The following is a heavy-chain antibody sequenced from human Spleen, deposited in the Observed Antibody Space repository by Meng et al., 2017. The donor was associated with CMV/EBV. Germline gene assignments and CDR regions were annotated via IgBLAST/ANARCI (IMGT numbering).Heavy chain of an antibody. J-gene: IGHJ6*02. Sequence: ASVKVSCKASGYTFTSYGISWVRQAPGQGLEWMGWISAYNGNTNYAQKLQGRVTMTTDTSTSTAYMELRSLRSDDTAVYYCARQYCSSTSCYRPKREDYYYYGMDVWGQGTTVTVS. CDR2: ISAYNGNT. CDR1: GYTFTSYG. D-gene: IGHD2-2*01. V-gene: IGHV1-18*01. CDR3: ARQYCSSTSCYRPKREDYYYYGMDV.